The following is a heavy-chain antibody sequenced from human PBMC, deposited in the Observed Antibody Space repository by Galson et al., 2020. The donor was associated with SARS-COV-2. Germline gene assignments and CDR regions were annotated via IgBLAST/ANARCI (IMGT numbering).Heavy chain of an antibody. Sequence: GESLKISCKASGYRFTNYWNGWVRQMPGKGLEWMGIVYPGDSDTRYSQSFQGQVTISADKSITTAYLQWSSLKASDTAMYYCATPARGVYYYGLGYWGQGTLVTVAS. D-gene: IGHD2-8*01. CDR2: VYPGDSDT. J-gene: IGHJ4*02. V-gene: IGHV5-51*01. CDR1: GYRFTNYW. CDR3: ATPARGVYYYGLGY.